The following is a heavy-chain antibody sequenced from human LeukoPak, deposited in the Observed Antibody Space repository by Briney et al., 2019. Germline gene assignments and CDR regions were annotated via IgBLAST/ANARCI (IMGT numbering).Heavy chain of an antibody. D-gene: IGHD6-13*01. J-gene: IGHJ5*02. CDR2: TKLDGSAT. Sequence: GGSLRLSCAASGFTFNDYWMSWVRQAPGEGLEWLANTKLDGSATHYVDSVKGRFTVSRDNAKNSLYLQVDSLRADDTAVYYCARYSSSPSVVALGQGALVTVSS. CDR3: ARYSSSPSVVA. CDR1: GFTFNDYW. V-gene: IGHV3-7*01.